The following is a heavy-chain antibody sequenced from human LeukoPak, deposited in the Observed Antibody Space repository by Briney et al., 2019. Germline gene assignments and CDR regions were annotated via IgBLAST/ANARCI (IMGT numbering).Heavy chain of an antibody. CDR2: IYHSGNI. CDR3: ARVFQDAFDI. J-gene: IGHJ3*02. V-gene: IGHV4-30-2*01. CDR1: GGSISSGGYS. Sequence: SETLSLTCAVSGGSISSGGYSWSWIRQPPGKGLEWIGFIYHSGNIYYNPSLKSRVTISVDRSKNQFSLNLSSVTAAGTAVYYCARVFQDAFDIWGQGTMVTVSS.